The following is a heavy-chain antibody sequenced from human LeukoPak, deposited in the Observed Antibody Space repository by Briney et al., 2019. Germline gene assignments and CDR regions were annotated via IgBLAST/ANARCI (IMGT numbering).Heavy chain of an antibody. D-gene: IGHD5-18*01. CDR3: ARDRAAGYSYGFSPNLDAFDI. V-gene: IGHV4-30-4*01. Sequence: SETLSLTCTVSGASISSGNYYWGWIRQPPGKGLEWIGYIYYSGSTYYNPSLKSRVTISVDTSKNQFSLKLSSVTAADTAVYYCARDRAAGYSYGFSPNLDAFDIWGQGTMVTVSS. J-gene: IGHJ3*02. CDR1: GASISSGNYY. CDR2: IYYSGST.